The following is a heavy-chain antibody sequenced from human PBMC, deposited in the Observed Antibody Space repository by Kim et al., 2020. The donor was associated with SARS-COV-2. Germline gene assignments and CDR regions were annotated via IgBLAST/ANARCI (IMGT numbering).Heavy chain of an antibody. Sequence: GGSLRLSCSASGFTFSTYAMYWVRQAPGKGLEYVSSISRSGRTIDYADSMKGRSTISRDNSKNMLYLQVSSLRPEDTAVYYCVKEVMPTSGTNYVDYWGQGALVTVSS. CDR1: GFTFSTYA. CDR2: ISRSGRTI. J-gene: IGHJ4*02. D-gene: IGHD2-8*01. V-gene: IGHV3-64D*09. CDR3: VKEVMPTSGTNYVDY.